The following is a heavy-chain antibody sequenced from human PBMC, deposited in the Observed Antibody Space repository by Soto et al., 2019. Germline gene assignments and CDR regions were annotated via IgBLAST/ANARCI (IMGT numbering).Heavy chain of an antibody. CDR1: GYTFTTHA. Sequence: ASVKVSCKASGYTFTTHAMHWVRQAPGQSLEWMGWINGGTGQTKHSQRFQGRVNITRDTSASTAYMELSSLRSEDTAVYYCARWKGMEENYYYYGLDSWGQGTTVTVAS. D-gene: IGHD1-1*01. J-gene: IGHJ6*02. CDR3: ARWKGMEENYYYYGLDS. V-gene: IGHV1-3*01. CDR2: INGGTGQT.